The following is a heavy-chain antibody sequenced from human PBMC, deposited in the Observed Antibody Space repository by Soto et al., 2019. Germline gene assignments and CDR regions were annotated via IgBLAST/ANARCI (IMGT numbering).Heavy chain of an antibody. Sequence: ASVKVSCKASGYTFTSYAMHWVRQAPGQRLEWMGWINAGNGNTKYSQKFQGRVTITRDTSASTAYMELSSLRSEDTAVYYCARDGLVAGASGYFDYWGQGTVVTVSS. CDR2: INAGNGNT. V-gene: IGHV1-3*01. D-gene: IGHD2-2*01. J-gene: IGHJ4*02. CDR1: GYTFTSYA. CDR3: ARDGLVAGASGYFDY.